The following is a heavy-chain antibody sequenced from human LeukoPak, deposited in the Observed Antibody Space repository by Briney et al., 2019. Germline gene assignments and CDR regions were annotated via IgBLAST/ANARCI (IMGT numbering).Heavy chain of an antibody. V-gene: IGHV6-1*01. CDR2: TYYRSKWYN. CDR3: ARAGYSGSPHHLDH. D-gene: IGHD1-26*01. J-gene: IGHJ4*02. CDR1: GDSVSSNSAA. Sequence: SQTLSLTCAISGDSVSSNSAAWIWIRQSPSRGLEWLGRTYYRSKWYNDYAVSVKSRITINPDTPKNQFSLQLNSVTPEDTAVYYRARAGYSGSPHHLDHRGQGTPVPVSS.